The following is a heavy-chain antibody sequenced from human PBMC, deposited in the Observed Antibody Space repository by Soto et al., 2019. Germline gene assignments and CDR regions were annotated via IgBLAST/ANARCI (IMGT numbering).Heavy chain of an antibody. CDR3: ANPPPYGSGFDC. Sequence: EVQLVESGGGLVQPGGSLRLSCAASGFTFDDYAIHWVRQAPGKGLEWVSGISWNGAATGYMNSVKGRFSISRDNTKNTLHLQMNSPRSEDTAVYYCANPPPYGSGFDCWGQGTLVTVSS. D-gene: IGHD3-10*01. CDR1: GFTFDDYA. CDR2: ISWNGAAT. V-gene: IGHV3-9*01. J-gene: IGHJ4*02.